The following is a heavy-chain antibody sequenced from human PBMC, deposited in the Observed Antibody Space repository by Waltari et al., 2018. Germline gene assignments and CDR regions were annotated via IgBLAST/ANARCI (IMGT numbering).Heavy chain of an antibody. CDR1: GDSPHRNYW. CDR3: ARDRGRGLYLDS. CDR2: IHGSGRT. J-gene: IGHJ4*02. V-gene: IGHV4-4*02. D-gene: IGHD2-15*01. Sequence: QLQQSCPGLVKHSESLSLPCAVSGDSPHRNYWWNWVRQPPGKGLEWIGQIHGSGRTNYNPSLESRVTVSIDTSNNQFSLKVSYATAADTAVYYCARDRGRGLYLDSWGQGTLVTVSP.